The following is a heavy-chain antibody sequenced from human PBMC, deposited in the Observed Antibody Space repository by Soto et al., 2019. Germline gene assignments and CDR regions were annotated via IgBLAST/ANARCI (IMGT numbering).Heavy chain of an antibody. CDR1: GGSISTRNW. D-gene: IGHD3-10*01. J-gene: IGHJ5*02. Sequence: QVQLQESGPGLVKPSGTLSLTCAVSGGSISTRNWWSWVRQPPGKGLEWIGEIYHAGSTNYNPSPKGRVTMSIDKSKNQFSLNLRSVTAADTAVYYCATYSYGSGDSGRFDPWGQGTLVTVSS. CDR3: ATYSYGSGDSGRFDP. CDR2: IYHAGST. V-gene: IGHV4-4*02.